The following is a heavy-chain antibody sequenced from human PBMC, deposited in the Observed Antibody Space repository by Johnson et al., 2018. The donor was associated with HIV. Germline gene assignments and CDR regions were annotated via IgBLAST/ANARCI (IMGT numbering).Heavy chain of an antibody. J-gene: IGHJ3*02. CDR3: ARGVGSTTVAAFDI. CDR2: INWNGDST. Sequence: VQLVESGGGLVKPGGSLRLSCAASGFTLSRYGMNWVRQAPGKGLEWVSGINWNGDSTGYADSVKGRFTISRDNAKNSLYLQMNSLRADDTALYYCARGVGSTTVAAFDIWGQGTMVTVSS. D-gene: IGHD1-26*01. V-gene: IGHV3-20*04. CDR1: GFTLSRYG.